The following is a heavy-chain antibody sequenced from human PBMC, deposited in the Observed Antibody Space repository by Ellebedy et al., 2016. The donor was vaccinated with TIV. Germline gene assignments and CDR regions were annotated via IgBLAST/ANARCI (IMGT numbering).Heavy chain of an antibody. CDR3: ARVGYSSNFDY. Sequence: SETLSLTCTVSGGSISSFYWSWIRQSPRKGLEWIGYISHSGSTKYNPTLKGRVTISLDTSKNHFSLSLGSVTAADTAVYYCARVGYSSNFDYWGQGTLVTVSS. D-gene: IGHD5-18*01. V-gene: IGHV4-59*01. CDR1: GGSISSFY. CDR2: ISHSGST. J-gene: IGHJ4*02.